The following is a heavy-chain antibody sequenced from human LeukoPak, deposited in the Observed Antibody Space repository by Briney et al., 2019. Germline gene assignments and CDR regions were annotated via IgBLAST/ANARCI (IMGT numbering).Heavy chain of an antibody. J-gene: IGHJ4*02. Sequence: GGSLRLSCAASGFTFSSYSMNWVRQAPGKGLEWVSYISSGSITIYYADSVKGRFTICRDNAKNSLYLQMNSLRDEDTAVYSCARDSHFQTSSGYSFDYWGQGTLVTVSS. CDR3: ARDSHFQTSSGYSFDY. CDR1: GFTFSSYS. V-gene: IGHV3-48*02. D-gene: IGHD3-22*01. CDR2: ISSGSITI.